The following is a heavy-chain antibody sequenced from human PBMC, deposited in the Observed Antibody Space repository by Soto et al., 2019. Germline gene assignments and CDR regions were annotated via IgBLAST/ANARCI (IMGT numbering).Heavy chain of an antibody. D-gene: IGHD2-2*01. CDR2: ISYDGVIQ. CDR3: ASYRTPAVVVPAAIDY. J-gene: IGHJ4*02. V-gene: IGHV3-30-3*01. CDR1: GFIFSSYG. Sequence: PGGSLRLSCSVSGFIFSSYGFHWVRQTAGKGLEWVALISYDGVIQYYTDSVEGRFTISRDNSKNTLYLQMNSLRVEDTAVYYCASYRTPAVVVPAAIDYWGQGXRVTVYS.